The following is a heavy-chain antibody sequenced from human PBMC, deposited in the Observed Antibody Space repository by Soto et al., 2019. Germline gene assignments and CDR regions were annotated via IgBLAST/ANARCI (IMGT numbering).Heavy chain of an antibody. CDR3: ARVGSGDSHNAFDI. Sequence: SETLSLTCPVSGGSISSGCYYWSWIRQHPGKGLEWIGYIYYSGSTYYNPSLKSRVTISVDTSKNQFSLKLSSVTAADTAVYYCARVGSGDSHNAFDIWGQGTMVTVSS. V-gene: IGHV4-31*03. J-gene: IGHJ3*02. CDR1: GGSISSGCYY. D-gene: IGHD3-10*01. CDR2: IYYSGST.